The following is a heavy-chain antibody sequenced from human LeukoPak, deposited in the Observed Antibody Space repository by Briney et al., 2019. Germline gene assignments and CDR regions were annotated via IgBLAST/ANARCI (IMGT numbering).Heavy chain of an antibody. CDR2: IYYSGST. CDR3: ARNYGEYVWYGPYFDY. Sequence: SETLSRTCTVSGVSIISSSYYWGWVRQPPGKGLEWIGTIYYSGSTYYNPSLKSRVTISVDTSKNQFSLKLSSVTAADTAVYYCARNYGEYVWYGPYFDYWGQGTLVTVSS. CDR1: GVSIISSSYY. J-gene: IGHJ4*02. D-gene: IGHD4-17*01. V-gene: IGHV4-39*01.